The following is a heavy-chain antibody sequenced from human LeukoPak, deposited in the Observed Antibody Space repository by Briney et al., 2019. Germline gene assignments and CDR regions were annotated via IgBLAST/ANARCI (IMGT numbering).Heavy chain of an antibody. CDR3: ARAASGAAQYRAFDI. CDR1: GYTFTSYG. D-gene: IGHD3-10*01. J-gene: IGHJ3*02. Sequence: GASVKVSCKASGYTFTSYGISWVRQAPGQGLEWMGWISGYNGNRNYAQNLQGRVTMTTDTSTSIAYMEVRSLRSDDTAVYYCARAASGAAQYRAFDIWGQGTMVTVSS. CDR2: ISGYNGNR. V-gene: IGHV1-18*01.